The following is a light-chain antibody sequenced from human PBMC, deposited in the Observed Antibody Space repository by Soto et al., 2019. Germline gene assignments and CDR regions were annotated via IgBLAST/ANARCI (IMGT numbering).Light chain of an antibody. Sequence: EIVLTQSPATPSLSPGERATLSCRASQSVSSYLAWYQQKPGQAPRLLIYDASNRATGIPARFSGSGSGTDFTLTISSLEPEDFAVYYCQQRSNWLLTFGGGTKVEIK. CDR1: QSVSSY. CDR3: QQRSNWLLT. V-gene: IGKV3-11*01. CDR2: DAS. J-gene: IGKJ4*01.